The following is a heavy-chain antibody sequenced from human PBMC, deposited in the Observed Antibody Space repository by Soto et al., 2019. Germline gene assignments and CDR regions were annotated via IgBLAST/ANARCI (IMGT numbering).Heavy chain of an antibody. CDR1: GFIFTSYG. J-gene: IGHJ4*02. CDR3: AKVVPESQH. D-gene: IGHD1-26*01. Sequence: GGSLRLSCAASGFIFTSYGMSWVRQAPGKGLEWVSAISGNGGATFYSDSVKGRFTVSRDNSKNTLYLQINSLRVEDTAVYYCAKVVPESQHWGQGTLVTVSS. CDR2: ISGNGGAT. V-gene: IGHV3-23*01.